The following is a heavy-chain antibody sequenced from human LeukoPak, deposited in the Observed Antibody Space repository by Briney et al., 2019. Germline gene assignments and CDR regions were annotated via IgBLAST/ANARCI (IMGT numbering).Heavy chain of an antibody. CDR2: IIPIFGTA. Sequence: GASVKVSCKASGGTFSSYAISWVRQAPGQGLEWMGGIIPIFGTANYAQKFQGRVTITADESTSTAYMELSSLRSEDTAVYYCAKDREMDTDIDYWGQGTLVTVSS. D-gene: IGHD5-24*01. J-gene: IGHJ4*02. V-gene: IGHV1-69*13. CDR3: AKDREMDTDIDY. CDR1: GGTFSSYA.